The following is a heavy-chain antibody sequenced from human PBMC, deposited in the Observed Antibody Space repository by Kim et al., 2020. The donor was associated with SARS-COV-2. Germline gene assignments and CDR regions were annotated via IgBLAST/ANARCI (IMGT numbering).Heavy chain of an antibody. D-gene: IGHD6-19*01. V-gene: IGHV3-53*01. Sequence: VKGRVTISRDNSKNTLYLQMNSLRAEDTAVYYCAREMGLLEYSSGWYFDYWGQGTLVTVSS. J-gene: IGHJ4*02. CDR3: AREMGLLEYSSGWYFDY.